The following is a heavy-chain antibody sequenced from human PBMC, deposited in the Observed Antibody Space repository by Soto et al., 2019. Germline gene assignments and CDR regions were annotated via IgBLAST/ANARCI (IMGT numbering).Heavy chain of an antibody. CDR1: ECAFSYSL. D-gene: IGHD6-19*01. CDR3: VRRLPVAGTFGF. V-gene: IGHV3-74*01. Sequence: LRLSCAASECAFSYSLMDWGRQPPGKGLVWVSRINGDGSSVNYADSAKGRFTISRDNAKNTLYLEMNALRAEDTAVYYCVRRLPVAGTFGFWGQGTLVTVSS. J-gene: IGHJ4*02. CDR2: INGDGSSV.